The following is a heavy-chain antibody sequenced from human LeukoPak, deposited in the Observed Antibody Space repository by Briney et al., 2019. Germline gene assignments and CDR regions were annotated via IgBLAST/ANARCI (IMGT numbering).Heavy chain of an antibody. CDR3: ARAQSYYYGMDV. Sequence: SETLSLTCTVSGGSISSSSYYWGWIRQPPGKGLEWIGSIHYSGSTYYNPSLKSRVTISVDTSKNQFSLKLSSVTAADTAVYYCARAQSYYYGMDVWGQGTTVTVSS. V-gene: IGHV4-39*01. J-gene: IGHJ6*02. CDR2: IHYSGST. CDR1: GGSISSSSYY.